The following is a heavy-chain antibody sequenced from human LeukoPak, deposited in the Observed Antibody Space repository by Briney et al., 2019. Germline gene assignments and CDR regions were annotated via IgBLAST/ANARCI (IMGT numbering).Heavy chain of an antibody. J-gene: IGHJ4*02. D-gene: IGHD3-3*01. V-gene: IGHV6-1*01. CDR1: GDSPSSNSAA. Sequence: SQSLSLTCAISGDSPSSNSAACNSGRQSPSRGLEWLGSTYYRSKTYNDYAVSVESRITINPDTSKNQFSLQLNSVTPEDAAVYECAGGSGVFDYWGQGTLVTVSS. CDR3: AGGSGVFDY. CDR2: TYYRSKTYN.